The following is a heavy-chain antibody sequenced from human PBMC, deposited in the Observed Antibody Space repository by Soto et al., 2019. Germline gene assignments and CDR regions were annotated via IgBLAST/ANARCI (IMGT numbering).Heavy chain of an antibody. CDR2: IYYSGST. D-gene: IGHD2-15*01. Sequence: SETLSLTCTVSGGSVSSGSYYWSWIRQPPGKGLEWIGYIYYSGSTNYNTSLKSQVTISVDTSKNQFSLKLSSVTAADTAVNYCASADGYCSGGSSHVNKSDFDIWGQGTMV. V-gene: IGHV4-61*01. CDR3: ASADGYCSGGSSHVNKSDFDI. CDR1: GGSVSSGSYY. J-gene: IGHJ3*02.